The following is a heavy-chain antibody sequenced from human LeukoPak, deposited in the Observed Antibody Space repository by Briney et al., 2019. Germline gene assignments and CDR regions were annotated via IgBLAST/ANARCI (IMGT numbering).Heavy chain of an antibody. CDR1: GGSFSGYY. CDR3: AGSDTFDY. Sequence: PSETLSLTCAVYGGSFSGYYWSWIRQPPGKGLEWIGEINHSGSTNYNPSLKSRATISVDTSKNQFSQKLSSVTAADTAVYYCAGSDTFDYWGQGTLVTVSS. V-gene: IGHV4-34*01. CDR2: INHSGST. J-gene: IGHJ4*02. D-gene: IGHD5-18*01.